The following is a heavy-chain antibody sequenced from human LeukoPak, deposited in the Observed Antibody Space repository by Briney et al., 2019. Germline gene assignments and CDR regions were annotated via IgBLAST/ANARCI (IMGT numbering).Heavy chain of an antibody. CDR2: INPSGGST. J-gene: IGHJ5*02. D-gene: IGHD3-10*01. Sequence: ASVKVSCKASGYTFTSYHMHWVRQAPGQGLEWMGIINPSGGSTSYAQKFQGRVTMTRDTSTSTVYMELSSLRSEDTAVYYCARDRRYYYGSGSYKAGHWFDPWGQGTLVTVSS. CDR1: GYTFTSYH. CDR3: ARDRRYYYGSGSYKAGHWFDP. V-gene: IGHV1-46*01.